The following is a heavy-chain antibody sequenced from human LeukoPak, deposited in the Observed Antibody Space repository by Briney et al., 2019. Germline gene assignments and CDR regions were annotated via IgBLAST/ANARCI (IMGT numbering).Heavy chain of an antibody. D-gene: IGHD1-26*01. CDR1: GFTFSSYG. CDR2: ISSSSSYI. Sequence: GGPLRLSCAASGFTFSSYGMNWVRQAPGKGLEWVSSISSSSSYIYYADSVKGRFTISRDNARNSLYLQMNSLRAEDTAVYYCARDPYSGSYGNDYYYYMDVWGKGTTVTISS. J-gene: IGHJ6*03. V-gene: IGHV3-21*01. CDR3: ARDPYSGSYGNDYYYYMDV.